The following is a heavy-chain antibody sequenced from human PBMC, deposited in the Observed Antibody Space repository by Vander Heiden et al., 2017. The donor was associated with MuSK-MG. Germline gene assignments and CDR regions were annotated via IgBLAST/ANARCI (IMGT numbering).Heavy chain of an antibody. CDR1: GFTFSSYG. J-gene: IGHJ2*01. V-gene: IGHV3-33*01. CDR3: AREGAWYFDL. CDR2: IWYDGSNK. D-gene: IGHD3-16*01. Sequence: QVQLVESGGGVVQPGRSLRLPCAASGFTFSSYGMHWVRQAPGKGLEWVAVIWYDGSNKYYADSVKGRFTISRDNSKNTLYLQMNSLRAEDTAVYYCAREGAWYFDLWGRGTLVTVSS.